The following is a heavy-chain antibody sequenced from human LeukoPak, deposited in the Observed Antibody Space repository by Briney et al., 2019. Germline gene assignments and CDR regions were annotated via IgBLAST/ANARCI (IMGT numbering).Heavy chain of an antibody. CDR1: GFTFSSYA. D-gene: IGHD3-10*01. J-gene: IGHJ4*02. CDR3: AKDSGVLLWFGELS. V-gene: IGHV3-23*01. Sequence: PGGSLRLSCTASGFTFSSYAMSWVRQAPGKGLECVSVISGSGDSIYYADSVQGRFTISRDNSKNTLFLQISSLRAEDTAVYYCAKDSGVLLWFGELSWGQGTLVTVSS. CDR2: ISGSGDSI.